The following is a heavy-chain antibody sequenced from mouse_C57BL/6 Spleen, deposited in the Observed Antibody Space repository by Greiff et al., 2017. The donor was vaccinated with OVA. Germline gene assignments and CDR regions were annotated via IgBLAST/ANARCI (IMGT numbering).Heavy chain of an antibody. Sequence: DVKLVESGPGLVKPSQSLSLTCSVTGYSITSGYYWNWIRQFPGNKLEWMGYISYDGSNNYNPSLKNRISITRDTSKNQFFLKLNSVTTEDTATYYCAREHYGSSSYAMDYWGQGTSVTVSS. CDR1: GYSITSGYY. D-gene: IGHD1-1*01. J-gene: IGHJ4*01. CDR2: ISYDGSN. V-gene: IGHV3-6*01. CDR3: AREHYGSSSYAMDY.